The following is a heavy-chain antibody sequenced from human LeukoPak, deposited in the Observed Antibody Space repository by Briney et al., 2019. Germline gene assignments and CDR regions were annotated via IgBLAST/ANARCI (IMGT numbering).Heavy chain of an antibody. Sequence: PSETLSLTCTVSGGSISSGNHYWSWIRQPAGKGLEWIGRIYTSGSTNYNPSLKSRVTISVDTSKNQFSLKLSSVTAADTAVYYCARRKRGYYLDYWGQGTLVTVSS. CDR3: ARRKRGYYLDY. CDR1: GGSISSGNHY. J-gene: IGHJ4*02. V-gene: IGHV4-61*02. CDR2: IYTSGST. D-gene: IGHD3-22*01.